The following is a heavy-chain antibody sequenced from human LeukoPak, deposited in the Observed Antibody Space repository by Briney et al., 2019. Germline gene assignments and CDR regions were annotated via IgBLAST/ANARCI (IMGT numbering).Heavy chain of an antibody. CDR1: VYTFTGYY. Sequence: ASVKVSCKASVYTFTGYYMHWVRQAPGQGLEWMGWINPNSGGTNYAQKFQGRVTTTRDTSISTAYMELSRLRSDDTAVYYCARGATVTTYHYYYMDVWGKGTTVTVSS. CDR2: INPNSGGT. CDR3: ARGATVTTYHYYYMDV. J-gene: IGHJ6*03. D-gene: IGHD4-11*01. V-gene: IGHV1-2*02.